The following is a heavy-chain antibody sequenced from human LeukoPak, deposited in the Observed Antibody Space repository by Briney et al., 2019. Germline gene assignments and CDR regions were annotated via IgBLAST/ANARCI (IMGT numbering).Heavy chain of an antibody. Sequence: PGGSLRLSCAASGFTFSSYAMSWVRQAPEKGLEWVSSIRTNGGSTYYADSVKGRFTISRDNSKNRLYLQMNSLRAEDTAVYYCAKDIVVSGYYGMDVWGQGTTVTVSS. J-gene: IGHJ6*02. V-gene: IGHV3-23*01. CDR2: IRTNGGST. D-gene: IGHD2-21*01. CDR1: GFTFSSYA. CDR3: AKDIVVSGYYGMDV.